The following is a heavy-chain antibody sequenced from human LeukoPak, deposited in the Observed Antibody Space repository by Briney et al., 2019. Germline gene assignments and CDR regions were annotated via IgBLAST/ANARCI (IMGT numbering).Heavy chain of an antibody. D-gene: IGHD5-18*01. V-gene: IGHV4-34*01. Sequence: SETLSLTCAVYGGSFSGYYWSWIRQPPGKGLEWIGEINHSGSTNYNPSLKSRVTISVDTSKNQFSLKLSSVTAADTAVYYCARGLTRYRIQLWFDAFDIWGQGTMVTVSS. CDR3: ARGLTRYRIQLWFDAFDI. CDR1: GGSFSGYY. CDR2: INHSGST. J-gene: IGHJ3*02.